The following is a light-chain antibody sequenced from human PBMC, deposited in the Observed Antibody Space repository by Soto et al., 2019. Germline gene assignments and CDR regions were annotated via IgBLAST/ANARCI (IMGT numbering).Light chain of an antibody. CDR1: QSVSSGH. Sequence: DIVLTQSPGTLSLSPGERASLSCRASQSVSSGHLAWYQQKPGQAPRLLTYGASSRATGIPDRFSGSGSGTGFTLTISSLQPDDFATYYCQQYNSYTGTFGPGTKVDI. CDR3: QQYNSYTGT. V-gene: IGKV3-20*01. CDR2: GAS. J-gene: IGKJ1*01.